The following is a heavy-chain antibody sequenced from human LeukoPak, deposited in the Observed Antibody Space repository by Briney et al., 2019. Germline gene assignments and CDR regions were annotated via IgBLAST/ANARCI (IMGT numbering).Heavy chain of an antibody. CDR1: GYNLTTYW. CDR2: IYPGDSDT. J-gene: IGHJ4*02. V-gene: IGHV5-51*01. Sequence: PGESLKISCKGSGYNLTTYWIGWVRQMHGKGLEWMGFIYPGDSDTRYSPSFQGQVTISADKSISTAYLQWSSLKASDTAMYYCARGHLTIFDYWGQGTLVSVSS. D-gene: IGHD5-24*01. CDR3: ARGHLTIFDY.